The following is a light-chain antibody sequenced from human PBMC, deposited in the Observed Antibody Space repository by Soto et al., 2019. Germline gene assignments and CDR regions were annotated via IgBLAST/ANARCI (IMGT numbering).Light chain of an antibody. CDR2: KAS. CDR3: QQYXSLWA. CDR1: QSISSW. J-gene: IGKJ1*01. V-gene: IGKV1-5*03. Sequence: DIQMTQSPSTLSASVGDTVTITCRASQSISSWLAWYQQKPGKAPKVLIYKASSLESGVPSRFSGSGSGTEFTLNISSLPPDXSETYYCQQYXSLWAFGQGXKV.